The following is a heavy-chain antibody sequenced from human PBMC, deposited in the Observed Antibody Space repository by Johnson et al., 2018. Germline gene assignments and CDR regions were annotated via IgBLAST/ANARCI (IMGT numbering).Heavy chain of an antibody. CDR1: GFTFTSYS. CDR3: ARSGSYFDY. D-gene: IGHD1-26*01. J-gene: IGHJ4*02. V-gene: IGHV3-21*01. Sequence: VQLVESGGGLVKPGGSLRLSCAASGFTFTSYSMSWVRQAPGKGLEWVSSIGSSSSYIYCPDSVKGRLTISRDNAKNSLYLQMNSLRAEDTAVYYCARSGSYFDYWGRGTLVIVSS. CDR2: IGSSSSYI.